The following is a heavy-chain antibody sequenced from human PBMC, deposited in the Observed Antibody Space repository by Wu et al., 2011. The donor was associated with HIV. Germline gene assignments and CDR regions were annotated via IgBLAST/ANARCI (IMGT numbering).Heavy chain of an antibody. CDR2: IIPIYNTA. J-gene: IGHJ6*03. CDR1: GGTFTRYA. V-gene: IGHV1-69*06. Sequence: QVQLVQSGAEVKKPGSSVKVSCKASGGTFTRYAISWVRQAPGQGLEWMGGIIPIYNTANYAQKFQGRVTITADKSTSTAYMEVSSLRSEDMAVYYCARSPYYYYMDVWGKGTTVTVSS. CDR3: ARSPYYYYMDV.